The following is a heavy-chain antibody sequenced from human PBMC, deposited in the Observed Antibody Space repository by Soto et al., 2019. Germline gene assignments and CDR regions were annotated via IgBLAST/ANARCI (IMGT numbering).Heavy chain of an antibody. CDR2: ISSSSSTI. CDR1: GFTFSSYS. Sequence: EVQLVESGGGLVQPGGSLRLSCAASGFTFSSYSMNWVRQAPGKGLEWVSYISSSSSTIYYAYSVKGRFTISRDNAKNSLYLQMNSLIAEDTAVYYCARHPERIAEIGWFDPWGQGTLVTISS. D-gene: IGHD6-13*01. V-gene: IGHV3-48*01. CDR3: ARHPERIAEIGWFDP. J-gene: IGHJ5*02.